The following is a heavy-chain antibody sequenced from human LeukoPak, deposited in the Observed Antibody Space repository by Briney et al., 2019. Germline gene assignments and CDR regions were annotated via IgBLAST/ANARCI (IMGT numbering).Heavy chain of an antibody. D-gene: IGHD3-3*01. CDR2: IIPIFGTA. CDR3: ARGLYHDFWTTTWGQLDY. V-gene: IGHV1-69*13. J-gene: IGHJ4*02. CDR1: GSTFSSYA. Sequence: GASVKVSCKASGSTFSSYAISWVRQAPGQGLEWMGGIIPIFGTANYAQKFQGRVTITADESTSTAYMELSSLRSEDTAVYYCARGLYHDFWTTTWGQLDYWGQGTLVTVSS.